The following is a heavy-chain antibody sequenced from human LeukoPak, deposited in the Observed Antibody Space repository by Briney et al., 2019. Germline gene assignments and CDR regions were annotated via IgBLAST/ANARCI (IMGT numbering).Heavy chain of an antibody. V-gene: IGHV3-30*18. J-gene: IGHJ4*02. D-gene: IGHD1-26*01. CDR2: ISYDGSNK. CDR1: GFTFSSYG. CDR3: AKPIAPSGSYRRDIDY. Sequence: PGGSLRLSCAASGFTFSSYGMHWVRQAPGKGLEWVAVISYDGSNKYYADSVKGRFTISRDNSKNTLHLQMNSLRAEDTAVYYCAKPIAPSGSYRRDIDYWGQGTLVTVSS.